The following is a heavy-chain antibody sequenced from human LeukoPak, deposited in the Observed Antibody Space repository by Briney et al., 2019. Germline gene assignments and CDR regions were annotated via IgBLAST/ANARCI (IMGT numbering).Heavy chain of an antibody. CDR3: AKDRIAARYYYYYGMDV. CDR1: GFTFSSYA. V-gene: IGHV3-23*01. CDR2: VSGSGSST. Sequence: PGGSLRLSCAASGFTFSSYAMSWVRQAPGKGLEWVSSVSGSGSSTYDADSVKGRFTISRDNSKNTLYLQMNSLRAEDTAVYYCAKDRIAARYYYYYGMDVWGQGTTVTVSS. J-gene: IGHJ6*02. D-gene: IGHD6-6*01.